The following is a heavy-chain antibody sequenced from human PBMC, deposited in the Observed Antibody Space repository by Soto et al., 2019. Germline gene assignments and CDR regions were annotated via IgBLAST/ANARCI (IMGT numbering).Heavy chain of an antibody. CDR3: VRGGTTVATIRDH. CDR2: ISPSGVTI. Sequence: EVLLVESGGGLVQSGGSLRLYCAASTSTFSRYGMNWVRQAPGQGLEWISFISPSGVTIYYADSVRGRVTISRDTAKNSLFIPMDTLRDDDTAVYYCVRGGTTVATIRDHWGQGTLVTVSS. J-gene: IGHJ4*02. V-gene: IGHV3-48*02. CDR1: TSTFSRYG. D-gene: IGHD4-17*01.